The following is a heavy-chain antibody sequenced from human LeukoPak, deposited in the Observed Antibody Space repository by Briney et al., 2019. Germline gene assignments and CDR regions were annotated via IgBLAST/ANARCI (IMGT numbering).Heavy chain of an antibody. V-gene: IGHV3-48*01. CDR3: ARYHGSCPYRSYYNDG. J-gene: IGHJ6*03. CDR1: GFTFSSYS. D-gene: IGHD4-11*01. CDR2: ISSSSSTI. Sequence: GGSLRLSCPASGFTFSSYSINWVRRAPGKGLEWVSYISSSSSTIYYADSVKGRFTISRDNAKNSLYLQMNSLRAEDTAVYYCARYHGSCPYRSYYNDGWGKGTTVTVSS.